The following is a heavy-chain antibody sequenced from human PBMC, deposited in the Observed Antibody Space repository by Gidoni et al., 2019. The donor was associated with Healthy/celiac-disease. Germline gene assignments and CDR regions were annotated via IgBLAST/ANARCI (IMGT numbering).Heavy chain of an antibody. CDR2: ISAYNGNT. CDR1: GYTFTSYG. V-gene: IGHV1-18*01. J-gene: IGHJ6*02. Sequence: QVQLVQSGAEVKKPGASVKVSCKASGYTFTSYGISWVRQAPGQGLEWMGWISAYNGNTNYAQKLQGRVTMTTDTSTSTAYMELRSLRSDDTAVYYCAIVDYSNFFTQTFPFYYYGMDVWGQGTTVTVSS. D-gene: IGHD4-4*01. CDR3: AIVDYSNFFTQTFPFYYYGMDV.